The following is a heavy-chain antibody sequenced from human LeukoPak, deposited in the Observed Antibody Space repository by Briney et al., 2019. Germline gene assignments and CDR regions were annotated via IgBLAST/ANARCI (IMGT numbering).Heavy chain of an antibody. CDR2: TNHSGST. CDR1: GGSFSGYY. J-gene: IGHJ6*02. Sequence: PSETLSLTCAVYGGSFSGYYWSWIRQPPGKGLEWIGETNHSGSTNYNPSLKSRVTISVDTSKNQFSLKLSSVTAADTAVYYCARGIRYYDSSGYYYYYYGMDVWGQGTTVTVSS. D-gene: IGHD3-22*01. V-gene: IGHV4-34*01. CDR3: ARGIRYYDSSGYYYYYYGMDV.